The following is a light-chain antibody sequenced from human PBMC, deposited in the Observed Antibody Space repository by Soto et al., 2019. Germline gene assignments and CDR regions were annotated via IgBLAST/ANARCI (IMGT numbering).Light chain of an antibody. CDR1: QDISNW. Sequence: DIQMTHSPSTLSASVGARFTITCRASQDISNWLAWYQQKPGKAPNLLIYKASTLDSGVPSSLSGSGSGTDFTLTISGMQPDDFATYYCQQYTSYYTFGQGTKVDIK. CDR3: QQYTSYYT. V-gene: IGKV1-5*03. J-gene: IGKJ2*01. CDR2: KAS.